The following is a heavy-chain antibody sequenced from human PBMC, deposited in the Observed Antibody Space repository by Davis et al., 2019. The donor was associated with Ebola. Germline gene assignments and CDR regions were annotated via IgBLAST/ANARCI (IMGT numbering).Heavy chain of an antibody. V-gene: IGHV3-11*01. J-gene: IGHJ4*02. CDR1: GFTFSDYY. CDR3: AGVGSGYASYYFDY. D-gene: IGHD5-12*01. CDR2: ISSSGSTI. Sequence: GESLKISCAASGFTFSDYYMSWIRHARGKGLEWVSYISSSGSTIYYADSVKGRFTISRDNAKNSLYLQMNSLRAEDTAVYYCAGVGSGYASYYFDYWGQGTLVTVSS.